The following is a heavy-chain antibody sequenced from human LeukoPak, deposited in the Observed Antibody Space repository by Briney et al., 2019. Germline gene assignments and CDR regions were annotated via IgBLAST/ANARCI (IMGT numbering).Heavy chain of an antibody. Sequence: ASVKVSCKASGYTFTDYYIHWVRQAPGQGLEWMGWINSNSGDTKYAQKFQGRVTVTRDTSISTAYMELSRLRSDDTAVYYCARVLRSKLLWFGELLSPDYWGQGTLVTVSS. D-gene: IGHD3-10*01. CDR1: GYTFTDYY. V-gene: IGHV1-2*02. J-gene: IGHJ4*02. CDR2: INSNSGDT. CDR3: ARVLRSKLLWFGELLSPDY.